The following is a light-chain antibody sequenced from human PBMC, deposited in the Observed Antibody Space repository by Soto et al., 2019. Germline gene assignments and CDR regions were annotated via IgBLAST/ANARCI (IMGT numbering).Light chain of an antibody. V-gene: IGKV1-5*01. CDR2: DAS. Sequence: DIQMTQSPSTLSASVGYRFTISCRASQSISDWLAWYQQKPGKAPKVLIYDASSLESGVPSRFSGSGNGTDFTLTISSLQPDDFATYYCQQYNSNSGTFGQGTTVDIK. CDR1: QSISDW. J-gene: IGKJ1*01. CDR3: QQYNSNSGT.